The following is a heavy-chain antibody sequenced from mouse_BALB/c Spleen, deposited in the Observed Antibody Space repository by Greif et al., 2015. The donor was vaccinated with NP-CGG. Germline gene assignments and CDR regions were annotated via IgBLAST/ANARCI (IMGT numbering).Heavy chain of an antibody. CDR2: ISYSGST. J-gene: IGHJ4*01. CDR3: ARGYGLYAIDY. V-gene: IGHV3-2*02. CDR1: GYSITSDYA. D-gene: IGHD1-1*01. Sequence: EVQGVESGPGLVKPSQSLSLTCTVTGYSITSDYAWNWIRQFPGNKLEWMGYISYSGSTSYNPSLKSRISITRDTSKNQFFLQLNSVTTEDTATYYCARGYGLYAIDYWGQGTSVTVSS.